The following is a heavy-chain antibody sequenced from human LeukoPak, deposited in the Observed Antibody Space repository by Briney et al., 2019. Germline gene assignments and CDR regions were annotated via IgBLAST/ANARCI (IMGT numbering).Heavy chain of an antibody. Sequence: GGSLRLSCAASGFTFSSYAMSWVRQAPGKGLEWVSAISGSGDSTYYGDSVKGRFTISRDNSKNTLYLQMNSLRAEDTAVYPCARELTPTYYYYSYGMDVWGQGTTVTVSS. CDR3: ARELTPTYYYYSYGMDV. CDR1: GFTFSSYA. D-gene: IGHD4-23*01. V-gene: IGHV3-23*01. CDR2: ISGSGDST. J-gene: IGHJ6*02.